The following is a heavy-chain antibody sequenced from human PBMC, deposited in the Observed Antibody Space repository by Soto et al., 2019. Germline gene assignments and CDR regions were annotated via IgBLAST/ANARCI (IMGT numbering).Heavy chain of an antibody. CDR3: AKVRYSSPMGYYYGMDV. Sequence: TLSLTCSVSGAALNSGNYYWSWIRQVPGKGLEWIGHIYVTGAVDYNPSLRDRITISQDTSERQFSLNLRLVTAADTAVYYCAKVRYSSPMGYYYGMDVWGQGTTVTVPS. CDR2: IYVTGAV. D-gene: IGHD6-19*01. CDR1: GAALNSGNYY. J-gene: IGHJ6*02. V-gene: IGHV4-31*03.